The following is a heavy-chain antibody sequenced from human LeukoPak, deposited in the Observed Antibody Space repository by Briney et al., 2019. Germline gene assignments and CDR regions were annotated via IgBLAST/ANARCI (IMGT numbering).Heavy chain of an antibody. CDR3: ARDLLNWEDAFDI. CDR1: GFTFSSYS. J-gene: IGHJ3*02. Sequence: GGSLRLSCAASGFTFSSYSMNWVRQAPGKGLEWVSYISSSSTIYYADSVKGRFTISRDNAKNSLYLQMNSLRAEDTAVYYCARDLLNWEDAFDIWGQGTMVTVSS. D-gene: IGHD7-27*01. CDR2: ISSSSTI. V-gene: IGHV3-48*01.